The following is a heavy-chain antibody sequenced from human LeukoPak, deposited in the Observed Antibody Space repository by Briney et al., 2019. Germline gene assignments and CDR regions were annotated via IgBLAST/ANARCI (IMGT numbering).Heavy chain of an antibody. CDR3: ARVREIKSYGMDV. CDR2: IIPILGIA. CDR1: GGTFSSYA. Sequence: AASVKVSCKASGGTFSSYAISWVRQAPGQGLEWMGRIIPILGIANYAQKFQGRVTITADKSTSTACMELSSLRSEDTAVYYCARVREIKSYGMDVWGQGTTVTVSS. D-gene: IGHD1-26*01. V-gene: IGHV1-69*04. J-gene: IGHJ6*02.